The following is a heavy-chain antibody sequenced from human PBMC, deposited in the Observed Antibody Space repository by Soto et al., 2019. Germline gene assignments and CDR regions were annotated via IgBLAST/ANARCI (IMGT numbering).Heavy chain of an antibody. CDR3: ARDKSPRTGSVSY. CDR1: GFTFSSYS. CDR2: ISSSSSYI. V-gene: IGHV3-21*01. D-gene: IGHD2-8*02. J-gene: IGHJ4*02. Sequence: EVQLVESGGGLVKPGGSLRLSCAASGFTFSSYSMNWVRQAPGKGLEWVSSISSSSSYIYYADSVKGRFTISRDNAKNSLYLQMHSLRAEDTAVYYCARDKSPRTGSVSYWGQGTLVTVSS.